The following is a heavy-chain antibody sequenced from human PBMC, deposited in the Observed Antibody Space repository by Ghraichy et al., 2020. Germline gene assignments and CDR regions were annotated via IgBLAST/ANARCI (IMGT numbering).Heavy chain of an antibody. CDR1: GFTFSGYW. Sequence: GGSLRLSCAASGFTFSGYWMHWVRQAPGKGLVWVARINADGTYTYYADSVKGRFTISRDNAKNTLYLQMNSLRAEDTAIYYCARHQYHSTPGYWGQGTLITVSS. J-gene: IGHJ4*02. V-gene: IGHV3-74*01. D-gene: IGHD4-11*01. CDR3: ARHQYHSTPGY. CDR2: INADGTYT.